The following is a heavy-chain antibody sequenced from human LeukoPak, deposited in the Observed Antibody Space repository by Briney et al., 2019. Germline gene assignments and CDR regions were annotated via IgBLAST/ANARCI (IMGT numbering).Heavy chain of an antibody. CDR1: GFTFSSYG. Sequence: GGSLRLSCAASGFTFSSYGMTWVRQAPGKGLEWVSGISGSGGGTYYADSVKGRFTISRDNSKNTLYLQMNSLRAEDTAVYYCAKVSNGYYTAWYGGSFDSWGQGTLVTVSS. V-gene: IGHV3-23*01. CDR3: AKVSNGYYTAWYGGSFDS. D-gene: IGHD6-19*01. CDR2: ISGSGGGT. J-gene: IGHJ4*02.